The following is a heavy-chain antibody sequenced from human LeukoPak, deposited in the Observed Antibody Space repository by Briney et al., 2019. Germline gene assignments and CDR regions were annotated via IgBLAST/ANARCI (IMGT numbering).Heavy chain of an antibody. CDR3: AFFYQYSWWDY. CDR1: GYTLTELS. D-gene: IGHD5-12*01. CDR2: FDPEDGET. Sequence: ASVKLSCKVSGYTLTELSMHWVRQAPGKGLEWMGGFDPEDGETIYAQKFPGRVTMTEDTSNNQSFLEVSNLRAEDTAVYYCAFFYQYSWWDYWGQGTLVTVSS. V-gene: IGHV1-24*01. J-gene: IGHJ4*02.